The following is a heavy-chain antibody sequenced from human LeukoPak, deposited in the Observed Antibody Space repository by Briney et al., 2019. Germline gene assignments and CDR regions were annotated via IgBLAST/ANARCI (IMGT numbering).Heavy chain of an antibody. V-gene: IGHV4-59*01. Sequence: SETLSLTCTVSGGSIRSYYWSWIRQPPGKGLEWIGYIYYSGSTNYNPSLKSRVTISVDTSKNQFSLKLSSVTAADTAVYYCARISSVASVVMDYWGQGTLVTVSS. CDR1: GGSIRSYY. D-gene: IGHD4-23*01. CDR3: ARISSVASVVMDY. CDR2: IYYSGST. J-gene: IGHJ4*02.